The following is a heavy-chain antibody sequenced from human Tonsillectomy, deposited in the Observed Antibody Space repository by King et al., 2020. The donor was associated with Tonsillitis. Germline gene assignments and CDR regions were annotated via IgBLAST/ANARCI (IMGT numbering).Heavy chain of an antibody. CDR2: ISSSGSTI. V-gene: IGHV3-48*03. D-gene: IGHD2-2*01. CDR3: ARDNLRAVECSSTSCYEGAFDI. Sequence: QLVQSGGGLVQPGGSLRLSCAASGFTFSSYEMNWVRQAPGKGLEWVSYISSSGSTIYYADSVKGRFTISRDNAKNSLYLQMNSLRAEDTAVYYCARDNLRAVECSSTSCYEGAFDIWGQGTMVTVSS. CDR1: GFTFSSYE. J-gene: IGHJ3*02.